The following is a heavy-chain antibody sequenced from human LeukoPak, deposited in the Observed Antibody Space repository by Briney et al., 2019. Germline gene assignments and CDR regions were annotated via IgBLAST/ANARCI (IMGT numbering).Heavy chain of an antibody. V-gene: IGHV3-73*01. CDR2: IRSKADSYAT. Sequence: GGSLKLSCAASGFTFSGSAMHWVRQASGKGLEWVGRIRSKADSYATAYAPSVKGRFTISRDDSKNTASLQMNSLKTEDTAVYYCTSGISSSTNSDYWGQGTLVTVSS. CDR1: GFTFSGSA. J-gene: IGHJ4*02. CDR3: TSGISSSTNSDY. D-gene: IGHD6-13*01.